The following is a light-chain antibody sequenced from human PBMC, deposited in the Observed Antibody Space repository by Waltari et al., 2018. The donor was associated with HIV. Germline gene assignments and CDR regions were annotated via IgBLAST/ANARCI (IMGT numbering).Light chain of an antibody. V-gene: IGLV2-23*02. J-gene: IGLJ2*01. CDR1: NNNIISPHL. CDR2: EVL. Sequence: QSALTQPAAVSRSPGQSFTISCTSGNNNIISPHLFAWYQQYPGKAPKRMVYEVLKKPAGASSRSPGSMSGQTASLILSGLQADDEDDYYCCSYGGKTVNIVFGGWTQLTVL. CDR3: CSYGGKTVNIV.